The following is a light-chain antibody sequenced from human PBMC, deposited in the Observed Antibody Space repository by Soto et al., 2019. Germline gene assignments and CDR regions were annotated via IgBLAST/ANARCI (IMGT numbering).Light chain of an antibody. CDR1: QSVSSSY. CDR3: QQYGSTPYT. CDR2: GAS. Sequence: DIVLTQSPGPLSLSPRERATLSCRASQSVSSSYLAWYQLKPGQAPRLLIYGASTRATGIPDRFSGSGSGTDFTLTISRLEPEDFAVYYCQQYGSTPYTFGQGTKLEIK. J-gene: IGKJ2*01. V-gene: IGKV3-20*01.